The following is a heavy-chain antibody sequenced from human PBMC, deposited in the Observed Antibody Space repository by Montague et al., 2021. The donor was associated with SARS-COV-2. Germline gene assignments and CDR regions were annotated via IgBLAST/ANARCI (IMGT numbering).Heavy chain of an antibody. CDR3: ATGEGNYGWGYYFDY. J-gene: IGHJ4*02. Sequence: SETLSLTCTVSGDSARTNYWTWIRQPPGKGFEWIGYVDNSDSTNYNASLMSRATISVDTSKKQFSLKLNSVSAVDTAVYYCATGEGNYGWGYYFDYWGRGTLVTVPS. V-gene: IGHV4-59*02. CDR2: VDNSDST. D-gene: IGHD3-10*01. CDR1: GDSARTNY.